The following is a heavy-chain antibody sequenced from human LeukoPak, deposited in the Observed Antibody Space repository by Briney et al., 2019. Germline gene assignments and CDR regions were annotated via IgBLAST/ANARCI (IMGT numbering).Heavy chain of an antibody. J-gene: IGHJ4*02. CDR3: ASDLSGYLYY. CDR1: DYTFTSYG. D-gene: IGHD3-22*01. V-gene: IGHV1-2*02. Sequence: ASVKVSCKASDYTFTSYGISWVRQAPGQGLEWMGWINPNSGGTNYAQKFQGRVTMTRDTSISTAYMELSRLRSDDTAVYYCASDLSGYLYYWGQGTLVTVSS. CDR2: INPNSGGT.